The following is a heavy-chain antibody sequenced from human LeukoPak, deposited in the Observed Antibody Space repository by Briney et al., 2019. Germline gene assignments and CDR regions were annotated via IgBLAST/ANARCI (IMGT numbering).Heavy chain of an antibody. CDR1: VYSISSGYY. D-gene: IGHD5-12*01. V-gene: IGHV4-38-2*02. CDR2: IYHTGIT. J-gene: IGHJ4*02. Sequence: PSETLSLTCTVSVYSISSGYYWAWVRQPPGKGLEWIGSIYHTGITYYNPSLKSRVTMSVDRPKNQFSLQLTSVTAADTAVYYCARVLSQVDSPFDYWGQGTLVTVSS. CDR3: ARVLSQVDSPFDY.